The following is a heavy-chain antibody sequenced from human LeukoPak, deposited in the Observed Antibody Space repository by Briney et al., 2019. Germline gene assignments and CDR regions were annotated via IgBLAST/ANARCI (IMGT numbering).Heavy chain of an antibody. J-gene: IGHJ4*02. CDR3: ARGLGYCSSTSCYPDY. V-gene: IGHV4-39*07. D-gene: IGHD2-2*01. CDR1: GGSISSSSYY. CDR2: IYYSGSA. Sequence: SETLSLTCTVSGGSISSSSYYWGWIRQPPGKGLEWIGSIYYSGSANYKPSLKSRVTISVDTSKNQFSLKLSSVTAADTAVYYCARGLGYCSSTSCYPDYWGQGTLVTVSS.